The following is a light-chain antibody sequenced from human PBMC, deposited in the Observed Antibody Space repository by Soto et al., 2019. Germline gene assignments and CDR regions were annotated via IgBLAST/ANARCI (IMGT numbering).Light chain of an antibody. CDR1: QSVSSSY. CDR3: QQYGSSSWT. V-gene: IGKV3-20*01. J-gene: IGKJ1*01. Sequence: EIVLTQSPGTLSLSAGERATLSCRVSQSVSSSYLAWYQQKPGQAPRLLIYAASSRATGIPDRFSGSGYGTDFTLTISRLEPEDFAVYYCQQYGSSSWTFGQGTKVDIK. CDR2: AAS.